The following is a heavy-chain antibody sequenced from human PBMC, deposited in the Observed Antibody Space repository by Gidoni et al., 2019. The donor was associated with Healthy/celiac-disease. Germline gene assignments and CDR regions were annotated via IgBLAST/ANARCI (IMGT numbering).Heavy chain of an antibody. V-gene: IGHV3-23*01. CDR2: ISGSDGST. CDR1: GFTCSSYG. Sequence: EVQLLESGGGLVQPGGSLRLACTASGFTCSSYGMNGGRQAPGKGLEWVSGISGSDGSTLYADSVKGRFTISRDNSKNTLYLQMNTLRAEDTAIYYCAKGTQQWLSAFDIWGQGTMVTVSS. CDR3: AKGTQQWLSAFDI. D-gene: IGHD6-19*01. J-gene: IGHJ3*02.